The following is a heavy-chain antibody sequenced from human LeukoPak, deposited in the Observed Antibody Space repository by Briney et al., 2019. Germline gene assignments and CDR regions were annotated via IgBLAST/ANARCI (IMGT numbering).Heavy chain of an antibody. CDR3: ARSIAVAGTLTGGY. D-gene: IGHD6-19*01. CDR2: ISSSSSYI. J-gene: IGHJ4*02. CDR1: GLTFSSYS. V-gene: IGHV3-21*01. Sequence: GGSLRLSCAASGLTFSSYSMNWVRQAPGKGLEWVSSISSSSSYIYYADSVKGRFTISRDNAKNSLYLQMNSLRAEDTAVYYCARSIAVAGTLTGGYWGQGTLVTVSS.